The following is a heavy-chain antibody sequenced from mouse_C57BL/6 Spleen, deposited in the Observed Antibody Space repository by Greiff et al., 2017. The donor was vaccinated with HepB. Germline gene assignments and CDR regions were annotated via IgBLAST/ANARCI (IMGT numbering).Heavy chain of an antibody. D-gene: IGHD2-3*01. Sequence: VQGVASGGGLVKPGGSLKLSCAASGFTFSRYAMSWVRQTPEKRLEWVATISDGGSYTYYPDNVKGRFTISRDNAKNNLYLQMSHLKSEDTAMYYCARDGYYPFWFAYWGQRTLVTVSA. V-gene: IGHV5-4*01. J-gene: IGHJ3*01. CDR3: ARDGYYPFWFAY. CDR1: GFTFSRYA. CDR2: ISDGGSYT.